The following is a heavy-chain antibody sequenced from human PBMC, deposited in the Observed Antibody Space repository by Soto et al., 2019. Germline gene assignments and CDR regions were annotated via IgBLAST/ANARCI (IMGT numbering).Heavy chain of an antibody. CDR1: GFTFSSYA. CDR3: ARETNLQWLVRGFDY. Sequence: GGSLRLSCAASGFTFSSYAMSWVRRAPGKGLEWVAVISYDGSNKYYADSVKGRFTISRDNSKNTLYLQMISLRAEDTAVYYCARETNLQWLVRGFDYWGQGTLVTVSS. V-gene: IGHV3-30-3*01. J-gene: IGHJ4*02. D-gene: IGHD6-19*01. CDR2: ISYDGSNK.